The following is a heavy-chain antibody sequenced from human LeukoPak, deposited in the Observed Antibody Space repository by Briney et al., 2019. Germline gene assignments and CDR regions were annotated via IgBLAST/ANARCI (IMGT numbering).Heavy chain of an antibody. J-gene: IGHJ6*02. CDR1: GFTFSSYW. Sequence: GGSLRLSCAASGFTFSSYWMSWVRQAPGKGLEWVANIKQDGSEKYYVDSVKGRFTISRDNAKNSLYPQMNSLRAEDTAVYYCARDKYDSSGYWPHWGCYYYGMDVWGQGTTVTVSS. D-gene: IGHD3-22*01. CDR3: ARDKYDSSGYWPHWGCYYYGMDV. V-gene: IGHV3-7*01. CDR2: IKQDGSEK.